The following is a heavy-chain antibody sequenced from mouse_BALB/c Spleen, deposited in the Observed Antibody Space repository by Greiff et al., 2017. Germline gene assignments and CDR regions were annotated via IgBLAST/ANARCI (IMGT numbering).Heavy chain of an antibody. Sequence: EVHLVESGGGLVQPGGSLRLSCATSGFTFTDYYMSWVRQPPGKALEWLGFIRNKANGYTTEYSASVKGRFTISRDNSQSILYLQMNTLRAEDSATYYCARNGNYAMDYWGQGTSVTVSS. CDR2: IRNKANGYTT. CDR3: ARNGNYAMDY. D-gene: IGHD2-1*01. J-gene: IGHJ4*01. V-gene: IGHV7-3*02. CDR1: GFTFTDYY.